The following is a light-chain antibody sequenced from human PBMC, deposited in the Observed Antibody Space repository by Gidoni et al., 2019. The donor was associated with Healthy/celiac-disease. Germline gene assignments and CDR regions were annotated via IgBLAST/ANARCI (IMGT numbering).Light chain of an antibody. V-gene: IGKV3-20*01. J-gene: IGKJ5*01. CDR1: QSVSSCY. Sequence: DIVLTQSPGTLSLSPGERATLSCRASQSVSSCYLAWYQQKPGQAPRLLIYGASSRATGIQDRFSGSGSGTDFTLTISRLEPEDFAVYYCQQYGSSPPITFGQGTRLEIK. CDR3: QQYGSSPPIT. CDR2: GAS.